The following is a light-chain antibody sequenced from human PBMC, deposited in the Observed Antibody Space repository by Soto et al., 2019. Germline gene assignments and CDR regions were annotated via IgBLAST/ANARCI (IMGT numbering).Light chain of an antibody. J-gene: IGKJ4*01. CDR1: QSISRT. CDR2: GTS. CDR3: QQYGDSPLT. V-gene: IGKV3-15*01. Sequence: EIVLTQSPDTLSVSPGERAPLSCRASQSISRTLAWYQQKSGQPPSLLIYGTSTRVTGIPARFSGSGSGTDFTINISRLEPDDFEVYYCQQYGDSPLTFGGGTKVDIK.